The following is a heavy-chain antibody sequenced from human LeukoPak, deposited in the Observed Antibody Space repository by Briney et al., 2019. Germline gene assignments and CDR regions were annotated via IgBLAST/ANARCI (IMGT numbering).Heavy chain of an antibody. D-gene: IGHD3-22*01. CDR3: ATRDYYDSSGYSDAFDI. CDR2: IKQDGSEK. CDR1: GFTFSSYW. J-gene: IGHJ3*02. V-gene: IGHV3-7*01. Sequence: AGGSLRLSCAASGFTFSSYWMSWVRQAPGKGLEWVANIKQDGSEKYYVDSVKGRFTTSRDNSKNTLYLQMNSLRAEDTAVYYCATRDYYDSSGYSDAFDIWGQGTMVTVSS.